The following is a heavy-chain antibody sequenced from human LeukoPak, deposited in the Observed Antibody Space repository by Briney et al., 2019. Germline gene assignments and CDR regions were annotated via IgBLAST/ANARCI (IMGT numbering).Heavy chain of an antibody. Sequence: GGSLRLSCAASGFTFSSYSMNWVRQAPGKGLEWVSYISSSSSTIYYADSVKGRFTISRDNAKNSLYLQMNSLRDEDTAVYYCARDLSGSPGQAFDIWGQGTMVTVSS. V-gene: IGHV3-48*02. J-gene: IGHJ3*02. D-gene: IGHD1-26*01. CDR3: ARDLSGSPGQAFDI. CDR2: ISSSSSTI. CDR1: GFTFSSYS.